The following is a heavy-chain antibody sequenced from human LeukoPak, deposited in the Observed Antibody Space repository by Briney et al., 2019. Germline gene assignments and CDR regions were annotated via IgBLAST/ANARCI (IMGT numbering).Heavy chain of an antibody. D-gene: IGHD3-10*01. CDR3: ARGTDY. CDR2: IYYRGST. V-gene: IGHV4-30-4*01. J-gene: IGHJ4*02. Sequence: SQTLSLTCTVSGGSISRGDYFWSWVRQPPGQGLESIGYIYYRGSTYYSPSLKSRVTISVDTSKYQFPLKLSSVTAADTAVYYCARGTDYWGQGTLVTVSS. CDR1: GGSISRGDYF.